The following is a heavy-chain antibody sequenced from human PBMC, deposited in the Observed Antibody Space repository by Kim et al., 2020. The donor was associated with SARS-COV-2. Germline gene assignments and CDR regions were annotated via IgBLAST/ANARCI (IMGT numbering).Heavy chain of an antibody. V-gene: IGHV3-48*02. D-gene: IGHD3-22*01. J-gene: IGHJ2*01. Sequence: GGSLRLSCAASGFTLSNYDMNWVRQTPGKGLEWVSFISSSSSTIYYADSVKGRFTVSRDNAKNSLFPQMNSLRDEDTAVYYCVRDYYDTSGYFHGGFWG. CDR2: ISSSSSTI. CDR1: GFTLSNYD. CDR3: VRDYYDTSGYFHGGF.